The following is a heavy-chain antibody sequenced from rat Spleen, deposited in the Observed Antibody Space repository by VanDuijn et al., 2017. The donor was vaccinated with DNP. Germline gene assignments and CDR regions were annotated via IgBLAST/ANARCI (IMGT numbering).Heavy chain of an antibody. J-gene: IGHJ4*01. CDR3: ARVAAPRCYAMYA. CDR2: INSAGST. Sequence: EVQLQESGPGLVKPSQSLSLTCSVTGYSITSSYRWNWIRKFPGNKLEWMGYINSAGSTNYKPSLKSRISITRDTSKNKFFLQVISVPTEDAATYYWARVAAPRCYAMYAWGLGTSVTVAS. D-gene: IGHD1-2*01. V-gene: IGHV3-3*01. CDR1: GYSITSSYR.